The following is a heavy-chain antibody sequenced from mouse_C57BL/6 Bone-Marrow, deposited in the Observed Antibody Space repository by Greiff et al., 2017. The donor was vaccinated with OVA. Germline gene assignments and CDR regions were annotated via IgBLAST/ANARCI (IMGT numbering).Heavy chain of an antibody. D-gene: IGHD1-1*01. CDR1: GYTFTDYE. CDR2: IDPETGGT. Sequence: VQLQQSGAELVRPGASVTLSCKASGYTFTDYEMHWVKQTPVHGLEWIGAIDPETGGTAYNQKFKGKAILTADKSSSTAYMELRSLTSEDSAVYYCTRIYYGSSFAYWGQGTLVTVSA. CDR3: TRIYYGSSFAY. V-gene: IGHV1-15*01. J-gene: IGHJ3*01.